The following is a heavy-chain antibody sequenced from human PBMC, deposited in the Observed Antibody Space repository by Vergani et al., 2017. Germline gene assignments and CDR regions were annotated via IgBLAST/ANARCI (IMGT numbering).Heavy chain of an antibody. CDR1: GAYVGSGGYY. CDR3: ARQKDYYMDV. CDR2: IYYSGST. J-gene: IGHJ6*03. V-gene: IGHV4-39*01. Sequence: QLQESGPGLVKASQTLSLTCSVSGAYVGSGGYYWGWIRQTPGKGLEWIGSIYYSGSTYYNPSLESRVTMSVDTSKSQFSLKLSSVTAADTAVYYCARQKDYYMDVWGKGATVTVS.